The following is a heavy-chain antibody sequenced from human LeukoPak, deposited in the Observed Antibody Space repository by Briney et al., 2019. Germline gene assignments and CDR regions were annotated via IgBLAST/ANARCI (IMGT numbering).Heavy chain of an antibody. CDR3: ARRAGGYNYGRVDY. V-gene: IGHV4-39*07. CDR1: GGSISRSSYY. D-gene: IGHD5-18*01. Sequence: SETLSLTCTVSGGSISRSSYYWGWIRQSPGKGLEWIGNIYYSGSTYYNPSLKSRVTISVDTSKNQFSLKLSSVIAADTAVYYCARRAGGYNYGRVDYWGHGTLVTVSS. J-gene: IGHJ4*01. CDR2: IYYSGST.